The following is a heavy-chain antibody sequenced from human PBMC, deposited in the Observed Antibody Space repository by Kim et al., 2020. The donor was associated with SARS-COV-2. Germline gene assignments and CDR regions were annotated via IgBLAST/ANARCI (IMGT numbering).Heavy chain of an antibody. CDR1: GYTFTSYA. CDR2: INTNTGNP. Sequence: ASVKVSCKASGYTFTSYAMNWVRQAPGQGLEWMARINTNTGNPTYAQGFTGRFVFSLDTSVSTAYLQISSLKAADTAVYYCARAPRIYYDSSGYYQFDYWGQGTLVTVSS. CDR3: ARAPRIYYDSSGYYQFDY. D-gene: IGHD3-22*01. J-gene: IGHJ4*02. V-gene: IGHV7-4-1*02.